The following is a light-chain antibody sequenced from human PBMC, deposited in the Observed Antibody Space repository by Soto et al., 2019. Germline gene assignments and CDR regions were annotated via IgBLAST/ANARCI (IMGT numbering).Light chain of an antibody. CDR2: GAS. V-gene: IGKV3-20*01. Sequence: EIVLTQSPGTLSLSPGERATLSCRASQSVTGSYLAWYQQKTGQAPRLLIFGASSRATGIPDRFSGSGSGTDFTLTISRLEPEDFAVYYCQQYGRSPPVTFGGGTKVEIK. CDR1: QSVTGSY. J-gene: IGKJ4*01. CDR3: QQYGRSPPVT.